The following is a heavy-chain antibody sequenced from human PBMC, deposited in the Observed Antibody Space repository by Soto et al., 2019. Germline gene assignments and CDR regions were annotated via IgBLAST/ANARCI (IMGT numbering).Heavy chain of an antibody. V-gene: IGHV3-23*01. CDR3: ATQDFRGTTGTT. CDR2: ISGSGGNI. J-gene: IGHJ4*02. D-gene: IGHD1-1*01. CDR1: GFTFSRYA. Sequence: GALRLSCAASGFTFSRYAMGWVRQAPGKGLEWVSVISGSGGNIHYVDSVKGRFTISRDNSKNTLYLQMNSLRPEDTAVYNCATQDFRGTTGTTWGQGTLVTVSS.